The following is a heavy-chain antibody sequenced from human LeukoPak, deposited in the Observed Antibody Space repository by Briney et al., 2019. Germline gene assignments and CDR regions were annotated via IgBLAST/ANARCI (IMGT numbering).Heavy chain of an antibody. D-gene: IGHD2-15*01. CDR3: AKSLGSGD. Sequence: ETLSLTCAVYGGSFSGYYWSWVRQAPGKGLEWVSAISGSGGSTYYADSVKGRFTISRDNSKNTLYLQMNSLRAEDTAVYYCAKSLGSGDWGQGTLVTVSS. V-gene: IGHV3-23*01. CDR1: GGSFSGYY. J-gene: IGHJ4*02. CDR2: ISGSGGST.